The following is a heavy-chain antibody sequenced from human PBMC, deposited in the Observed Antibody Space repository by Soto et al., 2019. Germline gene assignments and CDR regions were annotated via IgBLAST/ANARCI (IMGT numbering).Heavy chain of an antibody. J-gene: IGHJ6*02. CDR1: GGSISSSNW. CDR3: ARGQMAVAGQYYYYGMDV. V-gene: IGHV4-4*02. D-gene: IGHD6-19*01. CDR2: IYHSGST. Sequence: SETLSLTCAVSGGSISSSNWWSWVRQPPGKGLEWIGEIYHSGSTNYNPSLKSRVTISVDKSKNQFSLKLSSVTAADTAVYYCARGQMAVAGQYYYYGMDVWGQGTTVTVSS.